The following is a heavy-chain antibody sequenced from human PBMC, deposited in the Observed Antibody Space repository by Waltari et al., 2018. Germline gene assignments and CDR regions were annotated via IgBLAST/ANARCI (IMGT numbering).Heavy chain of an antibody. CDR2: IIPIFGTA. D-gene: IGHD6-19*01. Sequence: QVQLVQSGAEVKKPGSSVKVSCKASGGTFSSYAISWVRQAPGHGLEWMGGIIPIFGTANYAQKFQGRVTITTDESTSTAYMELSSLRSEDTAVYYCARGVTQWLPTAYFDYWGQGTLVTVSS. CDR3: ARGVTQWLPTAYFDY. CDR1: GGTFSSYA. V-gene: IGHV1-69*05. J-gene: IGHJ4*02.